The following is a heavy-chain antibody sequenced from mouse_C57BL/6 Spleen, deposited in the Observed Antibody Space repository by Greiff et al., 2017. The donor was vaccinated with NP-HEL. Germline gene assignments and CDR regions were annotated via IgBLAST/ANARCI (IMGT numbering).Heavy chain of an antibody. D-gene: IGHD1-1*01. J-gene: IGHJ2*01. CDR2: IYPGDGDT. V-gene: IGHV1-82*01. Sequence: QVHVKQSGPELVKPGASVKISCKASGYAFSSSWMNWVKQRPGKGLEWIGRIYPGDGDTNYNGKFKGKATLTADKSSSTAYMQLSSLTSEDSAVYFCASLIYYYGSSFYFDYWGQGTTLTVPS. CDR1: GYAFSSSW. CDR3: ASLIYYYGSSFYFDY.